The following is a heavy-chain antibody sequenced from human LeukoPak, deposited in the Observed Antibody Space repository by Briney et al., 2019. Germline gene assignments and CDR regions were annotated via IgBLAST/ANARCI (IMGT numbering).Heavy chain of an antibody. CDR2: ISYDGSNK. CDR3: ARAQGGAAGTNWFDP. V-gene: IGHV3-30-3*01. J-gene: IGHJ5*02. CDR1: GFTFSSYA. Sequence: GRSLRLSCAASGFTFSSYAMHWVRQAPGKGLEWVAVISYDGSNKYYADSVKGRFTISRDNSKNTLYLQMNSLRAEDTAVYYCARAQGGAAGTNWFDPWSQGTLVTVSS. D-gene: IGHD6-13*01.